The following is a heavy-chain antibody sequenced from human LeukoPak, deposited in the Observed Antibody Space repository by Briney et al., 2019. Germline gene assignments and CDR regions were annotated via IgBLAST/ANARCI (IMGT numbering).Heavy chain of an antibody. CDR1: GFTFSTYS. J-gene: IGHJ3*02. V-gene: IGHV3-21*01. CDR3: ARPRQWGDFGETVTTYVVAFDI. D-gene: IGHD4-17*01. CDR2: ISTNSSYI. Sequence: GGSLRLSCAASGFTFSTYSMNWVRQAPGQGLEWVSSISTNSSYINYADSVKGRVTISRDKAKDSLYLQMNSLRAEDTAVYYCARPRQWGDFGETVTTYVVAFDIWGQGTMVTVSS.